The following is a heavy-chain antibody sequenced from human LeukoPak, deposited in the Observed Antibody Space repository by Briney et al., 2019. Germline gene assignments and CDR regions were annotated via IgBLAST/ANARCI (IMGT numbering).Heavy chain of an antibody. J-gene: IGHJ6*03. CDR2: IYYSGST. Sequence: SETLSLTCTVSGGSISSHYWSWIRQPPGKGLEWIGYIYYSGSTNYNPSLKSRVTISVDTSKNQFSLKLSSVTAADTAVYYCARGGYNQDDYYYYYMDVWGKGTTVTVSS. V-gene: IGHV4-59*11. D-gene: IGHD5-24*01. CDR1: GGSISSHY. CDR3: ARGGYNQDDYYYYYMDV.